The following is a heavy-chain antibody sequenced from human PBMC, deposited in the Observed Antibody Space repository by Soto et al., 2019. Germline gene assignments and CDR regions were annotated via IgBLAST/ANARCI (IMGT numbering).Heavy chain of an antibody. Sequence: QVQLVQSGAEVKKPGASVKVSCKASGYTFSTYAVQWVRQAPGQSLEWIGWIHAGNGDTKYSQKFHDRVTITRDTSASTTYRELSSLRSEDTAVYYCARVPRYTSDIVEVPAVMFEDWFVPWGQGTLVTVSS. CDR3: ARVPRYTSDIVEVPAVMFEDWFVP. CDR1: GYTFSTYA. CDR2: IHAGNGDT. V-gene: IGHV1-3*01. J-gene: IGHJ5*02. D-gene: IGHD2-2*01.